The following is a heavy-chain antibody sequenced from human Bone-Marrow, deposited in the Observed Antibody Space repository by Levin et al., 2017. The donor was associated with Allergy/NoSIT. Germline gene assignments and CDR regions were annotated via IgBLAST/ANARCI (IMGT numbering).Heavy chain of an antibody. V-gene: IGHV3-30-3*01. D-gene: IGHD1-26*01. J-gene: IGHJ4*02. Sequence: GGSLRLSCAASGFIFNAYAMHWVRQAPGKGLEWVAVMSFDGNNKYYADSVKGRFTISRDNTNNTLYLHMSSLGPEDTAFYFCARGYTGSYYSNPAGWGQGTLVTVSS. CDR3: ARGYTGSYYSNPAG. CDR1: GFIFNAYA. CDR2: MSFDGNNK.